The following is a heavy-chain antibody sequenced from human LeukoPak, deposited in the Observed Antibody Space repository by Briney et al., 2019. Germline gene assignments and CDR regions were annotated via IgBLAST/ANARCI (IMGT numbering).Heavy chain of an antibody. J-gene: IGHJ4*02. CDR1: GGSFSGYY. V-gene: IGHV4-34*01. CDR3: ARGLYYDSSGP. D-gene: IGHD3-22*01. Sequence: SETLSLTCAVYGGSFSGYYWSWIRQPPGKGLEWIGEINHSGSTNYNPSLKSRVTISVDTSKNPFSLKLSSVTAADTAVYYCARGLYYDSSGPWGQGTLVTVSS. CDR2: INHSGST.